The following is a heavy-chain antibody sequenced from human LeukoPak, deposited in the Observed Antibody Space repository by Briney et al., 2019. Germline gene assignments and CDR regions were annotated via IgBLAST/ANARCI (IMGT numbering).Heavy chain of an antibody. D-gene: IGHD2-2*02. CDR1: GGSISSYY. J-gene: IGHJ4*02. Sequence: SETLSLTCTVSGGSISSYYWSWIRQPPGKGLEWIGYIYYSGSTNYNPSLKSRVTISVDTSKNQFSLKLSSVTAADTVVYYGARQGYCSSTSCYTSFDYWGQGTLVTVSS. CDR2: IYYSGST. V-gene: IGHV4-59*08. CDR3: ARQGYCSSTSCYTSFDY.